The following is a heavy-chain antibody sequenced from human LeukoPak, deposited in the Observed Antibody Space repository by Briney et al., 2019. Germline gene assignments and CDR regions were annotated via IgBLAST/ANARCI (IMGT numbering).Heavy chain of an antibody. V-gene: IGHV4-39*01. CDR2: IYYSGST. Sequence: SSETLSLTCTVSGGSISSSTYYWGWIRRPPGKGLEWIGSIYYSGSTYYNPSLKSRVTISVDTSKNQFSLKLTSVTAADTAVYYCATLDYWGQGTLVTVSS. J-gene: IGHJ4*02. CDR3: ATLDY. CDR1: GGSISSSTYY.